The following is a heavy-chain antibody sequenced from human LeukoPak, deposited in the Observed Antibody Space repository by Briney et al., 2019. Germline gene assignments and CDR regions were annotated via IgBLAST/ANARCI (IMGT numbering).Heavy chain of an antibody. CDR3: ARDEDSSGYCDY. CDR1: GGSITNYY. V-gene: IGHV3-21*01. J-gene: IGHJ4*02. Sequence: ETLSLTCTVSGGSITNYYWSWIRQPPGKGLEWVSSISSSSSYIYYADSVKGRFTISRDNAKNSLYLQMNSLRAEDTAVYYCARDEDSSGYCDYWGQGTLVTVSS. D-gene: IGHD3-22*01. CDR2: ISSSSSYI.